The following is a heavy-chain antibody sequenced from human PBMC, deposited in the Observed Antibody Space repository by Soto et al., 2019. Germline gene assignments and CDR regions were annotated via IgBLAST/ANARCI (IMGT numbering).Heavy chain of an antibody. J-gene: IGHJ4*02. CDR3: AGRYNWNSYYFDY. D-gene: IGHD1-1*01. CDR1: GYTFTSYA. Sequence: QVQLVQSGAEVKKPGASVKVSCKASGYTFTSYAMHWVRQAPGQRLEWMGWINAGNGNTKYSQKCQGRVTITRDTSACTAYMELSSLRSEDTAVYYCAGRYNWNSYYFDYWGQGTLVTVSS. CDR2: INAGNGNT. V-gene: IGHV1-3*01.